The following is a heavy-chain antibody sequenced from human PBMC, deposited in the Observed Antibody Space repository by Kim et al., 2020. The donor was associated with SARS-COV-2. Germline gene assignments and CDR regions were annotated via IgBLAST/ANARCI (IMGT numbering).Heavy chain of an antibody. CDR1: GGSISSGGYY. D-gene: IGHD3-10*01. CDR3: ALGTYGSGSYWYFDL. V-gene: IGHV4-31*03. CDR2: IYYSGST. Sequence: SETLSLTCTVSGGSISSGGYYWSWIRQHPGKGLEWIGYIYYSGSTYYNPSLKSRVTISVDTSKNQFSLKLSSVTAADTAVYYCALGTYGSGSYWYFDLWGRGTLVTVSS. J-gene: IGHJ2*01.